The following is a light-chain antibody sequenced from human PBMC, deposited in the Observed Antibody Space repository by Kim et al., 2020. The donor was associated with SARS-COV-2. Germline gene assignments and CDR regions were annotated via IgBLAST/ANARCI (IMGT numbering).Light chain of an antibody. CDR1: SSDVGRFNF. CDR3: SSYAGSNTYV. V-gene: IGLV2-8*01. Sequence: QAVVTQPPSASGSPGQSVTISCTGTSSDVGRFNFVSWYQHHPGKAPKVIIYDVTKRPSGVPDRFSGSKSANTASLTVSGLQAEDEADYYCSSYAGSNTYVFGTGTKVTVL. J-gene: IGLJ1*01. CDR2: DVT.